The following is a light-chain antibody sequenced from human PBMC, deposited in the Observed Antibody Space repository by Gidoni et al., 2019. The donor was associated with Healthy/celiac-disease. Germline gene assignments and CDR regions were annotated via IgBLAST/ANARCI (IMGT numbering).Light chain of an antibody. V-gene: IGLV1-44*01. Sequence: QSVLTQPPSASGTPGQRVTISCSGSSSNIGSNTVNWYQQLPGPAPKLLIYSNNQRPSGVPDRFSGSKSGTSASLAISGLQSEDEADYYCAAWDDSLNGVVFGGGTKLTVX. CDR2: SNN. J-gene: IGLJ2*01. CDR3: AAWDDSLNGVV. CDR1: SSNIGSNT.